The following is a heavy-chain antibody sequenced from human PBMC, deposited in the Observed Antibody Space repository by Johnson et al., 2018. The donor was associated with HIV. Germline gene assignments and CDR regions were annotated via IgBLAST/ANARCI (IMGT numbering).Heavy chain of an antibody. D-gene: IGHD1-1*01. Sequence: QVQLVESGGGVVQPGRSLRLSCAASGFTFRSYTVHWVRQAPGKGLEWVAVISYDGSNKYYADSVKGRFTISRDNSMNTLYLQMNSLRAEDTAVYYRAKDQILWRYNWIGRGAFDIWGQGTMVTVSS. CDR1: GFTFRSYT. J-gene: IGHJ3*02. CDR3: AKDQILWRYNWIGRGAFDI. V-gene: IGHV3-30*04. CDR2: ISYDGSNK.